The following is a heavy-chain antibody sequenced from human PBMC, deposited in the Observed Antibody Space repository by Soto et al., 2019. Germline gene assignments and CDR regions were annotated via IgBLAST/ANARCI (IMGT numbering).Heavy chain of an antibody. J-gene: IGHJ6*02. Sequence: SETLSLTCAVSGGSISSGGYSWSWIRQPPGKGLEWIGYIYHSGSTYYNPSLKSRVTISVDRSKNQFSLKLSSVTAADTAVYYCARGKYYDFWSGPHYGMDVWGQGTTVTSP. D-gene: IGHD3-3*01. CDR1: GGSISSGGYS. CDR3: ARGKYYDFWSGPHYGMDV. V-gene: IGHV4-30-2*01. CDR2: IYHSGST.